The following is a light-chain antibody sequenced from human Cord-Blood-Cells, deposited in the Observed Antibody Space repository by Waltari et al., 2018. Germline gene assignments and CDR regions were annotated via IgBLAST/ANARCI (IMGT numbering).Light chain of an antibody. CDR2: EGS. J-gene: IGLJ3*02. CDR3: CSYAGSSTWV. Sequence: QSALTQPASVSGSPGQSITISCTGTSSDVGSYNLVSWYQQHPGKAPKLSIYEGSKRPSGVSNRFSGSKSGNTASLTISGLQAEDEADYYCCSYAGSSTWVFGGGTKLNVL. V-gene: IGLV2-23*01. CDR1: SSDVGSYNL.